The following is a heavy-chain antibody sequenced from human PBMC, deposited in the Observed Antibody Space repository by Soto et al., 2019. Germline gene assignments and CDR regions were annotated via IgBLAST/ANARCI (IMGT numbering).Heavy chain of an antibody. Sequence: QVQLQESGPGLVKPSETLSLTCTVSGGSISSYYWSWIRQPAGKGLEWIGRIYTSGSTNYNPSLKSRVTMSVDTSKNQFSLKLSSVTAADTAVYYCARVGCSSTSCHYGREGYFDYWGQGTLVTVSS. D-gene: IGHD2-2*01. CDR3: ARVGCSSTSCHYGREGYFDY. J-gene: IGHJ4*02. CDR2: IYTSGST. CDR1: GGSISSYY. V-gene: IGHV4-4*07.